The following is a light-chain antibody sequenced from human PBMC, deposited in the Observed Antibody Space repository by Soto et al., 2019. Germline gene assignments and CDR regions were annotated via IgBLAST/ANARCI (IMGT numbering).Light chain of an antibody. V-gene: IGKV4-1*01. Sequence: DIVMTQSPDSLAVSLGERATINCKSSQSVLYSSNNKNYLAWYQQKPGQPPKLLIYWASTRESGVPDRFSGRGSGTDFTPNISSMQSEDVAVYYCQQYYSTPWTCGLGTKV. CDR1: QSVLYSSNNKNY. CDR3: QQYYSTPWT. J-gene: IGKJ1*01. CDR2: WAS.